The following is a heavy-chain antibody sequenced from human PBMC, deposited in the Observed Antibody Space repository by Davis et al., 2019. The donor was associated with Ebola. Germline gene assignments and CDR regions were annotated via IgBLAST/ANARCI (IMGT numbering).Heavy chain of an antibody. V-gene: IGHV3-23*01. CDR2: ISGSGGST. D-gene: IGHD3-22*01. J-gene: IGHJ4*02. CDR1: GFTFSSYA. CDR3: ARAEEFTMIVVSPFDY. Sequence: PGGSLRLSCAASGFTFSSYAMSWVRQAPGKGLEWVSAISGSGGSTYYADSVKGRFTISRDNSKNTLYLQMNSLRAEDTAVYYCARAEEFTMIVVSPFDYWGQGTLVTVSS.